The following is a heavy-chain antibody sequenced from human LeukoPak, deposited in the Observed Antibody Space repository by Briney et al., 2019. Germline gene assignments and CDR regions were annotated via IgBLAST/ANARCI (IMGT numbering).Heavy chain of an antibody. CDR3: SRLDYYYCYMDV. V-gene: IGHV4-39*07. CDR2: IYYSGSP. Sequence: SETLSPTCTVSGGSISSSSYYWGWIRQPPGKGLEWIGSIYYSGSPYYNSSLKSRVTISVDTSKNQFSLKLSSVTAADTAVYYCSRLDYYYCYMDVWGKGTTVTVSS. J-gene: IGHJ6*03. CDR1: GGSISSSSYY.